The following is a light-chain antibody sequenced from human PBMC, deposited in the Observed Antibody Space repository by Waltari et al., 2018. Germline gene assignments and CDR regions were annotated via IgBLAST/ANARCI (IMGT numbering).Light chain of an antibody. CDR2: GAS. J-gene: IGKJ1*01. CDR1: QRVRNN. Sequence: EIVMTQSPATLSVSPGERATLSCRASQRVRNNLVWYQQKPGQDPRLLIYGASTRVTGIPARFSGSGSGTEFTLTISSLQSEDFAVYYCQQYNNWPPWTFGQGTKVEIK. V-gene: IGKV3-15*01. CDR3: QQYNNWPPWT.